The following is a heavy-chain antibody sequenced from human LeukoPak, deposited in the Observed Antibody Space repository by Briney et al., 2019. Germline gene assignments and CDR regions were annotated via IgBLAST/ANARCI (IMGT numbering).Heavy chain of an antibody. D-gene: IGHD6-19*01. CDR1: GGTFSSYA. J-gene: IGHJ2*01. CDR3: ARSRCSLTGYSSGWYWYFDL. CDR2: IIPIFGTA. V-gene: IGHV1-69*13. Sequence: SVKVSCKASGGTFSSYAISWVRQAPGQGLEWMGGIIPIFGTANYAQKFQGRVTITADESTSTAYMELSSLRSEDTAVYYCARSRCSLTGYSSGWYWYFDLWGRGTLVTVSS.